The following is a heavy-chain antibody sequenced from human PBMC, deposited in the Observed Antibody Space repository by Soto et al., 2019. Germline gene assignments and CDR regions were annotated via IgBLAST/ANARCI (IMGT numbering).Heavy chain of an antibody. CDR1: GSSSSSGYY. CDR2: IYHSGTT. CDR3: AFSKSWGATMIEGADD. D-gene: IGHD3-22*01. Sequence: SEPPSLSCTVSGSSSSSGYYCGWIRQPPGKGLEWIGNIYHSGTTYYDPSLKSRVTISVDTSKNQFSLKLTSVTAADTAVYYCAFSKSWGATMIEGADDRGQGTLVTVSS. J-gene: IGHJ4*01. V-gene: IGHV4-38-2*02.